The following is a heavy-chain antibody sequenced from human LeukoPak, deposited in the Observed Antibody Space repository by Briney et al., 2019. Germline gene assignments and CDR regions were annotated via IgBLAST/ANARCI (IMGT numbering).Heavy chain of an antibody. V-gene: IGHV3-21*01. J-gene: IGHJ2*01. D-gene: IGHD5-24*01. Sequence: GGSLRLSCAASGFTFSSYSMNWVRQAPGKGLEWASSISSSSYIYYADSVKGRFTISRDNAKNSLYLQMNSLRAEDTAVYYCARGGDGYNFWYFDLWGRGTLVTVSS. CDR2: ISSSSYI. CDR1: GFTFSSYS. CDR3: ARGGDGYNFWYFDL.